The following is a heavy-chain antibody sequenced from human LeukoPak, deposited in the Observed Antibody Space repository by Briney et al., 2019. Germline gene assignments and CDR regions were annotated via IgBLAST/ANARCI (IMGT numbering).Heavy chain of an antibody. D-gene: IGHD5-12*01. CDR1: GFIFSSYS. J-gene: IGHJ6*03. CDR2: ISSGSSYI. CDR3: AYTSGYDFSSYYYYYMDV. V-gene: IGHV3-21*01. Sequence: GGSLGLSCAASGFIFSSYSMNWVRQAPGKGLEWVSSISSGSSYIYYADSVKGRFTISRDNAKNSLYLQMNSLSAEDTAVYYCAYTSGYDFSSYYYYYMDVWGKGTTVTVSS.